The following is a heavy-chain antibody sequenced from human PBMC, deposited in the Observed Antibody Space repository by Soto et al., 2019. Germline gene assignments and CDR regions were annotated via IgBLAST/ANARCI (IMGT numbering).Heavy chain of an antibody. CDR1: GHTLTEFS. V-gene: IGHV1-24*01. CDR2: FDPEGGEA. Sequence: GASVKVSCKISGHTLTEFSIHWVRQAPGKGLEWMGGFDPEGGEAIYAQKWHGRVPVTEDTVTDTAYMELSGLKSDDTAVYYCARQFHYDSSGYYYAYWGQGTLVTVSS. D-gene: IGHD3-22*01. J-gene: IGHJ4*02. CDR3: ARQFHYDSSGYYYAY.